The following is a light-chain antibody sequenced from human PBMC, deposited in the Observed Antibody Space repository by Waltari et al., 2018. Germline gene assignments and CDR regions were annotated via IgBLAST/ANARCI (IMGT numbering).Light chain of an antibody. CDR2: QDN. Sequence: SYELTQPPSVSVSPGQTATISCSGDKLGDKYACWYQQQPGQSPVLVISQDNRRPSGIPERFSGSNSENTATLTISGTQAMDEADYYCQAWDSSAAGVFGTGTKVTVL. J-gene: IGLJ1*01. CDR3: QAWDSSAAGV. V-gene: IGLV3-1*01. CDR1: KLGDKY.